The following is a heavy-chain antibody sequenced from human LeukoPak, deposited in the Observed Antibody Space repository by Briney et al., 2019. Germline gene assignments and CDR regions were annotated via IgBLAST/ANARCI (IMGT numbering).Heavy chain of an antibody. J-gene: IGHJ4*02. V-gene: IGHV4-59*01. CDR2: IYYSGST. D-gene: IGHD5-24*01. Sequence: SETLSLTCTVSGGSISSYYWSWIRQPPGKGLEWIGYIYYSGSTNYNPSLKSRVTISVDTSKNQFSLKLSSVTAADTAVYYCASNRDGSDDYWGQGTLVIVSS. CDR3: ASNRDGSDDY. CDR1: GGSISSYY.